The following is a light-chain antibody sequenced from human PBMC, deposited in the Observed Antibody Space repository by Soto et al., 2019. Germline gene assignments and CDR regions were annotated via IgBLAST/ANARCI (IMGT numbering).Light chain of an antibody. CDR3: CSYAGSTNLGV. CDR2: EVS. V-gene: IGLV2-8*01. Sequence: QSALTQPPSASGSPGQSVTISCTGTSSDVGAYNYVSWYQQHPGKAPKVLIFEVSKRPSGVPGRFTGSKSGNTASLTVYGLQAEDEADYYCCSYAGSTNLGVFGGGTKVTVL. J-gene: IGLJ3*02. CDR1: SSDVGAYNY.